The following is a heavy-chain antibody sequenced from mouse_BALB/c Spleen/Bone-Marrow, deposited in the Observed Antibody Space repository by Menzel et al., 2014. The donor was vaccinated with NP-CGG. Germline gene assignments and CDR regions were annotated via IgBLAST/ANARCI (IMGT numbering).Heavy chain of an antibody. CDR3: TSYGAWFAY. CDR2: IYPGSGST. CDR1: GYTFTSYW. J-gene: IGHJ3*01. V-gene: IGHV1S22*01. D-gene: IGHD1-1*01. Sequence: LQQSGSELVRPGASVKLSCKAFGYTFTSYWMHWVKQRPGQGLEWIGNIYPGSGSTNYDEKFKSKATLTVDTSSSTAYMQLSSLTSEDSAVYYCTSYGAWFAYWGQGTLVTVSA.